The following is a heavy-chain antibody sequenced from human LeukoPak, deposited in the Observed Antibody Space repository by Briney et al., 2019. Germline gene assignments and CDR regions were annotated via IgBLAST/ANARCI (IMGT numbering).Heavy chain of an antibody. J-gene: IGHJ4*02. D-gene: IGHD5-12*01. CDR1: GFTFSSYG. V-gene: IGHV3-30*02. CDR3: AKDVYSGYEGGAYFDY. Sequence: GGSLRLSCAASGFTFSSYGMHWVRQAPGKWLEWVAFIRYDGSNKYYADSVKGRFTISRDNSKNTLYLQMNSLRAEDTAVYYCAKDVYSGYEGGAYFDYWGQGTLVTVSS. CDR2: IRYDGSNK.